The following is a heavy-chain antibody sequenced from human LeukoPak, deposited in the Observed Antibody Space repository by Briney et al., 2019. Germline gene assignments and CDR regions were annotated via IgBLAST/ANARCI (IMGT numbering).Heavy chain of an antibody. CDR2: FDPEDGET. CDR3: ATHQKGYNWNYRDY. J-gene: IGHJ4*02. V-gene: IGHV1-24*01. D-gene: IGHD1-7*01. Sequence: ASVKVSCKVSGYTLTELSMHWVRQAPGKGLEWMGGFDPEDGETIYAQKFQGRVTMTEDTSTDTAYMEPSSLRSEDTAVYYCATHQKGYNWNYRDYWGQGTLVTVSS. CDR1: GYTLTELS.